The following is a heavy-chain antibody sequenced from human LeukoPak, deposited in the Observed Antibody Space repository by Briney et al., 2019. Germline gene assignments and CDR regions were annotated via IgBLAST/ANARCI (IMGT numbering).Heavy chain of an antibody. J-gene: IGHJ4*02. V-gene: IGHV3-11*06. CDR1: GLTFSDYY. CDR2: ISSSSSYI. CDR3: ARDYFGSDQPFDY. D-gene: IGHD3-10*01. Sequence: GGSLRLSCAASGLTFSDYYMSWIRQAPGKGLEWVSSISSSSSYIYYADSVKGRFTISRDNARNSLYLQMNSLRGEDTAVYYCARDYFGSDQPFDYWGQGTLVTVSS.